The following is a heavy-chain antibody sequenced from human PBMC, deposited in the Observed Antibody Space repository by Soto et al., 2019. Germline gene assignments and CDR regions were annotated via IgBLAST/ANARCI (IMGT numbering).Heavy chain of an antibody. Sequence: EASVKVSCKASGYTFTSYGISWVRQAPGQGLEWMGWISAYNGNTNYAQKLQGRVTMTTDTSTSTAYMELRSLRSDDTAVYYCATHHPGGYDFWSGYYDAFDIWGQGTMVTVSS. V-gene: IGHV1-18*01. D-gene: IGHD3-3*01. CDR3: ATHHPGGYDFWSGYYDAFDI. J-gene: IGHJ3*02. CDR1: GYTFTSYG. CDR2: ISAYNGNT.